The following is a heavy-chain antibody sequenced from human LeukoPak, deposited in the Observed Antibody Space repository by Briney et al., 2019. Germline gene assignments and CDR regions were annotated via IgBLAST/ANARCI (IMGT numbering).Heavy chain of an antibody. CDR3: AKAPSSMVLFDY. V-gene: IGHV3-23*01. D-gene: IGHD3-10*01. CDR1: GFTFSSYA. J-gene: IGHJ4*02. CDR2: ISGSGGST. Sequence: GSLRLSCAASGFTFSSYAMSWVRQAPGKGREWVSAISGSGGSTYYADSVKGRFTISRDNSKNTLYLQMNSLRAEDTAVYYCAKAPSSMVLFDYWGQGTLVTVSS.